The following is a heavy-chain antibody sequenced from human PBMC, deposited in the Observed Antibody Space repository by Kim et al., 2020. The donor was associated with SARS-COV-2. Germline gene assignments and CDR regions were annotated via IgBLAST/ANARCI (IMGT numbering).Heavy chain of an antibody. CDR3: ARDRSFYDILTGYYNYYFDY. Sequence: RFTISTDNSTNTLYLQMNSLGAEDTAVYYCARDRSFYDILTGYYNYYFDYWGQGTLVTVSS. V-gene: IGHV3-66*01. J-gene: IGHJ4*02. D-gene: IGHD3-9*01.